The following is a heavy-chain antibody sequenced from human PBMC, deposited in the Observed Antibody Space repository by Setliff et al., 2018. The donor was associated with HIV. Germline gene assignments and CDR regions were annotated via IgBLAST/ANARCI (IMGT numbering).Heavy chain of an antibody. J-gene: IGHJ3*02. Sequence: SETLSLTCTVSGGSINSGDYFWSWIRQHPGKGLEWIGYTYSRGTSYYHPSLNNRVTMSLDTSKNHFSLKVDSVTAADTAVYYCARGPLDSSGYRSDAFDIWGQGTMVTVSS. CDR2: TYSRGTS. CDR3: ARGPLDSSGYRSDAFDI. V-gene: IGHV4-31*03. D-gene: IGHD3-22*01. CDR1: GGSINSGDYF.